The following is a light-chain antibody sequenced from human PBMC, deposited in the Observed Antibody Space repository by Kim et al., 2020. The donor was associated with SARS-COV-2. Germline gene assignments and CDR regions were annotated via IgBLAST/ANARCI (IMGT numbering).Light chain of an antibody. CDR2: DAY. V-gene: IGKV3-11*01. J-gene: IGKJ1*01. Sequence: SPGERATLSCRASQSVGNYLAWYQQKPGQVPRLLIYDAYNRATGIPARFSASGSGTGFTLTISSLEPEDFAVYYCQQRSDWPPWTFGPGTKVDIK. CDR3: QQRSDWPPWT. CDR1: QSVGNY.